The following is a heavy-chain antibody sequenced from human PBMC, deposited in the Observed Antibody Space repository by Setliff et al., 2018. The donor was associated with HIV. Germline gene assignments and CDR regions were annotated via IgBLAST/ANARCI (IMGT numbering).Heavy chain of an antibody. Sequence: NPSETLSLTCIVSGASISSNTWSWIRQAPGKGLQWIGFIYNSVTTNYNPSLKSRVTISLDTSKNQFSLKLTSVTAADTAVYYCARGGTSSNWFGPWGQGTLVTVS. CDR1: GASISSNT. CDR2: IYNSVTT. J-gene: IGHJ5*02. V-gene: IGHV4-59*01. CDR3: ARGGTSSNWFGP. D-gene: IGHD2-2*01.